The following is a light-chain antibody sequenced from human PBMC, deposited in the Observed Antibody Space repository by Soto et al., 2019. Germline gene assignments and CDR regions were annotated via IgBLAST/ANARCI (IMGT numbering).Light chain of an antibody. CDR3: QNCNSAVFT. Sequence: DIQMTQSPSSLSASVGDRVTITCRASQDISNYLAWYQQRPGKVPKLLIYGATTLQPGVPSPFSGSGSGTDFTLTISSLQPEDVATYYCQNCNSAVFTFGPEIKLDI. V-gene: IGKV1-27*01. J-gene: IGKJ3*01. CDR2: GAT. CDR1: QDISNY.